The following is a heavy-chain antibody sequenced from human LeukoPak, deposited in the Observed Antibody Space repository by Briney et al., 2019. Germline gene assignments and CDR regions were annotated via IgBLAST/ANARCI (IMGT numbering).Heavy chain of an antibody. V-gene: IGHV4-34*01. J-gene: IGHJ4*02. CDR3: ARPSTHYYDSSDYFDS. CDR2: INHSGST. D-gene: IGHD3-22*01. CDR1: AGSFSGYY. Sequence: PSETLSLTCAVYAGSFSGYYWSWIRQPPGKGLEWIGEINHSGSTNYNPSLKSRVTISVDTSKNQFSLKLSSVTAADTAVYYCARPSTHYYDSSDYFDSWGQGTLVTVSS.